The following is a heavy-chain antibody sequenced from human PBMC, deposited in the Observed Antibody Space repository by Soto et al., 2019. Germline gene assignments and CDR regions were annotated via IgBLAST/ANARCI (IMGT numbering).Heavy chain of an antibody. CDR2: ISYDGSNK. J-gene: IGHJ5*02. Sequence: QVPLVESGGGVVQPGRSLRLSCAASGFTFSSYGMHWVRQAPGKGLEWVAVISYDGSNKYYADSVKGRFTISRDNSKNTLYLQMNSLRAEDTAVYYYAKDPGGGYCSGGSCSNWFDPWGQGTLVTVSS. CDR3: AKDPGGGYCSGGSCSNWFDP. CDR1: GFTFSSYG. D-gene: IGHD2-15*01. V-gene: IGHV3-30*18.